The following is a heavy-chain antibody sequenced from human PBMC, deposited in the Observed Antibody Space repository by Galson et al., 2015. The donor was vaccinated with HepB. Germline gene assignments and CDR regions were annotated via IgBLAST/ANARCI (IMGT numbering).Heavy chain of an antibody. CDR2: IWYDGSNK. Sequence: SLRLSCAASGFTFSSYGMHWVRQAPGKGLEWVAVIWYDGSNKYYADSVKGRFTISRDNSKNTLYLQMNSLRAEDTAVYYCARESTYGSGSYSAFDYWGQGTLVTVSS. J-gene: IGHJ4*02. V-gene: IGHV3-33*08. D-gene: IGHD3-10*01. CDR3: ARESTYGSGSYSAFDY. CDR1: GFTFSSYG.